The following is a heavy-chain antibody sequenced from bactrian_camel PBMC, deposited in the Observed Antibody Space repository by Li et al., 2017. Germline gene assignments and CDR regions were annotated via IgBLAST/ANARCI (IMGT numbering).Heavy chain of an antibody. CDR3: AAASDYGLGTPFYTFGY. D-gene: IGHD5*01. CDR2: IYSDGSNT. J-gene: IGHJ6*01. Sequence: VQLVESGGGLVQPGGSLRLSCAASGFTFSSYYMTWVRQAPGKGLEWVSSIYSDGSNTYYADSVKGRFTIPRDNAKNTLYLQMNSLKPEDTAVYYCAAASDYGLGTPFYTFGYWGQGTQVTVS. CDR1: GFTFSSYY. V-gene: IGHV3-2*01.